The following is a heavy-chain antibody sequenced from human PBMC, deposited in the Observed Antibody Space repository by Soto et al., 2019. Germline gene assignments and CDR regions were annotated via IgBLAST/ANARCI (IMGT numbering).Heavy chain of an antibody. CDR2: IHWNDDK. Sequence: VSGPTLVNPTQTLTLTCTFSGFSLSTSGVGVGWIRQPPGKALEWLALIHWNDDKQYSPALKSRLTITRDTPKNQVVLTMTNMDPVDTATYYCARNEYTYAVDNWGQGTRVTVSS. V-gene: IGHV2-5*01. J-gene: IGHJ4*02. CDR3: ARNEYTYAVDN. D-gene: IGHD5-18*01. CDR1: GFSLSTSGVG.